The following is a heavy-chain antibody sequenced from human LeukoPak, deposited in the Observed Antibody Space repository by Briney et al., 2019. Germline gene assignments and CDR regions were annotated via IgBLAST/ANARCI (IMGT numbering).Heavy chain of an antibody. J-gene: IGHJ4*02. CDR2: INHDGTNT. V-gene: IGHV3-33*06. CDR3: TNFDY. Sequence: GRSLRLSCTASGLTFSSSDVHWVRQAPGKGLDWVSLINHDGTNTYYADSVKGRFTISRDNSQNTLYLQMNSLRGEDTAVYYCTNFDYWGQGTLVTVSS. CDR1: GLTFSSSD.